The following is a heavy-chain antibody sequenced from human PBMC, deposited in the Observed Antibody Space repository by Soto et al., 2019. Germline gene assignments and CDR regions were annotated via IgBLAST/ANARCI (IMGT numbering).Heavy chain of an antibody. D-gene: IGHD5-12*01. J-gene: IGHJ5*02. CDR1: EFSLISCS. CDR2: LSRSGGAT. V-gene: IGHV3-23*01. Sequence: RQTCVTGEFSLISCSMSCVRQTPGKGLEWVSALSRSGGATYYADSVKGRFTISRDTSTNTLYLQMSNLRAEDTAIYYCAKGEMATIRNSFDPWGQGTLVTVSS. CDR3: AKGEMATIRNSFDP.